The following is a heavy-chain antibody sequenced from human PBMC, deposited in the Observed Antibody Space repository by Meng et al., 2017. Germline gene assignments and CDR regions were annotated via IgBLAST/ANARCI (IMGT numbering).Heavy chain of an antibody. CDR3: ARGVRLPDY. D-gene: IGHD2-15*01. CDR2: INHSGST. Sequence: QGQLQQWGEGLLKPSETLSLTCAVYGGSFSGYYWSWIRQPPGKGLEWIGEINHSGSTNYNPSLKSRVTISVDTSKNQFSLKLSSVTAADTAVYYCARGVRLPDYWGQGTLVTVSS. J-gene: IGHJ4*02. V-gene: IGHV4-34*01. CDR1: GGSFSGYY.